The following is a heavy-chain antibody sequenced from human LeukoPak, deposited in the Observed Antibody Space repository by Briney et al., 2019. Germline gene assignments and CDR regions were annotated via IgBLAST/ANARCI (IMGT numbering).Heavy chain of an antibody. D-gene: IGHD3-9*01. V-gene: IGHV1-8*01. CDR3: ARGYLALRYFDWSNIEGGGYYYYYYMDV. CDR2: MNPNSGNT. J-gene: IGHJ6*03. Sequence: ASVKVSCNASGYTFTSYDINWVRQATGQGLEWMGWMNPNSGNTGYAQKFQGRVTMTRNTSISTAYMELSSLRSEDTAVYYCARGYLALRYFDWSNIEGGGYYYYYYMDVWGKGTTVTISS. CDR1: GYTFTSYD.